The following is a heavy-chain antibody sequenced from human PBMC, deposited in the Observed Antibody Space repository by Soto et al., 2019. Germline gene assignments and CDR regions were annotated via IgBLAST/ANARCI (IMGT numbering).Heavy chain of an antibody. D-gene: IGHD1-26*01. CDR1: GGTFSSYG. V-gene: IGHV1-69*01. J-gene: IGHJ5*02. CDR2: IIPLFGTT. Sequence: QVLLVQSGAEVKKPGSSVKVSCKASGGTFSSYGISWVRQTPGRGLEWMGGIIPLFGTTNYAQKFRGRVTVTADESTSTVSMELRSLSFEDTAVYYCARAHGSSWDNWFDPWGQGTLVTVSS. CDR3: ARAHGSSWDNWFDP.